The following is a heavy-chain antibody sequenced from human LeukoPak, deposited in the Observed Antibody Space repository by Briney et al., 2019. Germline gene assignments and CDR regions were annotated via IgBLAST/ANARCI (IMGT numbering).Heavy chain of an antibody. CDR3: ARGRITIFGVVGNHGFDY. D-gene: IGHD3-3*01. Sequence: GGSLRLSCAASGFTFSSYAMSWVRQAPGKGLEWVSAISGSGGSTYYADSVKGRFTISRDNSKNTLYLQMNSLRAEDTAVYYCARGRITIFGVVGNHGFDYWGQGTLVTVSS. CDR2: ISGSGGST. J-gene: IGHJ4*02. CDR1: GFTFSSYA. V-gene: IGHV3-23*01.